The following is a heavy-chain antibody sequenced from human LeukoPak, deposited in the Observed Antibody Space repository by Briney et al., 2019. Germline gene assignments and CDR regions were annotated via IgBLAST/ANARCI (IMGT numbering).Heavy chain of an antibody. CDR3: ARSSPDYYDSSPDAFDI. D-gene: IGHD3-22*01. CDR2: ISYDGSNK. CDR1: GFTFSSYA. Sequence: GGSLRLSFAASGFTFSSYAMHWVRQAPGKGLEWVAVISYDGSNKYYADSVKGRFTISRDNSKNTLYLQMNSLRAEDTAVYYCARSSPDYYDSSPDAFDIWGQGTMVTVSS. J-gene: IGHJ3*02. V-gene: IGHV3-30-3*01.